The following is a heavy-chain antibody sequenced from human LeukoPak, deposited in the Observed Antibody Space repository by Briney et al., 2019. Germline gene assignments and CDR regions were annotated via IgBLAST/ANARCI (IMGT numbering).Heavy chain of an antibody. V-gene: IGHV4-59*12. CDR2: IYYSGST. J-gene: IGHJ5*02. CDR1: GGSISSYY. CDR3: ARWWELLYWFDP. D-gene: IGHD1-26*01. Sequence: PSETLSLTCTVSGGSISSYYWSWIRQPPGKGLEWIGSIYYSGSTYYNPSLKSRVTISVDTSKNQFSLKLSSVTAADTAVYYCARWWELLYWFDPWGQGTLVTVSS.